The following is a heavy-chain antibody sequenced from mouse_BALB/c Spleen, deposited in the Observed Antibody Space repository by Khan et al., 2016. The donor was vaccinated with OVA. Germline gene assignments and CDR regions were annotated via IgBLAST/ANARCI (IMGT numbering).Heavy chain of an antibody. CDR1: GFSLNNYS. CDR2: IWSAGST. D-gene: IGHD2-4*01. J-gene: IGHJ3*01. CDR3: ARRGYDYGRGALFAY. Sequence: QVQLQQSGPGLVQPSQSLSITCTVSGFSLNNYSVHWVRQSPGKGLEWLGVIWSAGSTDYNAAFISRLTISKDNSRSQVFFKMNSRQPNDTAIYYCARRGYDYGRGALFAYWGQGTLVTVSA. V-gene: IGHV2-2*02.